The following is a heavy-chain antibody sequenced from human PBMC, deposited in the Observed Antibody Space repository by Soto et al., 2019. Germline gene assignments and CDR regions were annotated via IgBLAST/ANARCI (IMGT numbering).Heavy chain of an antibody. CDR3: ARKTTVTTAFDY. CDR2: INHSGST. J-gene: IGHJ4*02. CDR1: GGSFSGYY. D-gene: IGHD4-17*01. V-gene: IGHV4-34*01. Sequence: KSSETLSLTCAVYGGSFSGYYWSWIRQPPGKGLEWIGEINHSGSTNYNPSLKSRVTISVDTSKNQFSLKLSSVTAADTAVYYCARKTTVTTAFDYWGQGTLVTVSS.